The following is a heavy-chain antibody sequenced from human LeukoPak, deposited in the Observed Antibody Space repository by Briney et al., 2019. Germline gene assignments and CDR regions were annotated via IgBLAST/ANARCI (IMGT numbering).Heavy chain of an antibody. CDR2: ISPSGDRT. D-gene: IGHD3-22*01. CDR1: GFTFGSYA. Sequence: GGSLRLSCAASGFTFGSYAMSWVRQAPGKGLEWVSFISPSGDRTSNADSVEGRFTISRDNPRDTLYLQMNSLRDEDTAVYYCAIMHGYYDGSGYWVQWGQGTLVTVSS. CDR3: AIMHGYYDGSGYWVQ. J-gene: IGHJ4*02. V-gene: IGHV3-23*01.